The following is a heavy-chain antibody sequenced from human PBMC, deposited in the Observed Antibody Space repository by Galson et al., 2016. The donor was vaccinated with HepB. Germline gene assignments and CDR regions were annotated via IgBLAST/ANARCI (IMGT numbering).Heavy chain of an antibody. CDR1: GFTFSTYS. J-gene: IGHJ6*02. CDR2: IGSGSTTI. CDR3: ARDGGQQVVRWERLRKVYYYYPMDV. D-gene: IGHD6-13*01. V-gene: IGHV3-48*02. Sequence: SLRLSCAASGFTFSTYSMNWVRQAPGKGLEWVSYIGSGSTTIYYADSVKGRFTISRDNAKNLLYLQMNSLRDDDTAVHYCARDGGQQVVRWERLRKVYYYYPMDVWGQGTTVTVSS.